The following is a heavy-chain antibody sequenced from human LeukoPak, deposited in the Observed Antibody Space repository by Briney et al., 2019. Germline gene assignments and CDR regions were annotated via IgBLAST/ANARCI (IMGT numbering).Heavy chain of an antibody. V-gene: IGHV3-48*02. Sequence: GGSLRLSCAASGFTFSSFSMNWVRQAPGKGLEWVSYISSSSGTIYYADSVKGRFTISRDNAKKSLYLQMNSLRDEDTAVYYCARVEFDSSGYYGVHNGMDVWGQGTLVTVSS. CDR2: ISSSSGTI. CDR3: ARVEFDSSGYYGVHNGMDV. CDR1: GFTFSSFS. D-gene: IGHD3-22*01. J-gene: IGHJ6*02.